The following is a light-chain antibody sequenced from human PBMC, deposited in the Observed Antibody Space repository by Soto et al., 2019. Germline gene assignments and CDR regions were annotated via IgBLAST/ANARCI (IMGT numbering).Light chain of an antibody. CDR2: CAS. CDR1: QSVSSSY. Sequence: ESVLTQSPGTLSLSPGEKATLSCRASQSVSSSYLAWYQQKPGQAPRLLIYCASSRATGIPDRFSGSGSGTDFTLTVSRLEPEDFAVYYCQQFGSSSWTFGQGIKVEIK. V-gene: IGKV3-20*01. CDR3: QQFGSSSWT. J-gene: IGKJ1*01.